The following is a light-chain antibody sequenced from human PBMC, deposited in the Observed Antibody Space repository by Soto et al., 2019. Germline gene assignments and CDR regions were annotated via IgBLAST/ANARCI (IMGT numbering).Light chain of an antibody. Sequence: QSVLTQPPSASGCPGQSVTISCTGTSSDVGGYNYVSWYQQHPGKAPKLMIFEVNKRPSGVPDRFSGSKSGNTASLTVSGLQAEDEADYYCGSYTGGNTYVFGAGTKVTVL. CDR1: SSDVGGYNY. J-gene: IGLJ1*01. CDR3: GSYTGGNTYV. CDR2: EVN. V-gene: IGLV2-8*01.